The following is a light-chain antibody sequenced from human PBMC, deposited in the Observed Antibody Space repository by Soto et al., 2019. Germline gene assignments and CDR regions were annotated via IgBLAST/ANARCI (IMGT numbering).Light chain of an antibody. CDR3: QQYNGT. CDR2: KAS. Sequence: DIEMTQCPSVLADFVGDRVTXTCRASQRIRYWLAWYQQKPGKAPKLLIYKASSLESGVPSRFSGSGSGTEFTLTINSLQPDDFAPHYCQQYNGTFGQGTRLEIK. V-gene: IGKV1-5*03. CDR1: QRIRYW. J-gene: IGKJ5*01.